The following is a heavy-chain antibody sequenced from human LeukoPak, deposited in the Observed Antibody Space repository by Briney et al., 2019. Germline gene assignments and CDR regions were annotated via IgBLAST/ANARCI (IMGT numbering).Heavy chain of an antibody. CDR3: ARDVKSAGTMVRGVRDY. J-gene: IGHJ4*02. V-gene: IGHV1-18*01. Sequence: ASVKVSCKASGYTFTSYGISWVRQAPGQGLEWMGWISAYKGNTNYAQKLQGRVTMTTDTSTSTAYMELRSLRSDDTAVYFCARDVKSAGTMVRGVRDYWGQGTLVTVSS. CDR2: ISAYKGNT. CDR1: GYTFTSYG. D-gene: IGHD3-10*01.